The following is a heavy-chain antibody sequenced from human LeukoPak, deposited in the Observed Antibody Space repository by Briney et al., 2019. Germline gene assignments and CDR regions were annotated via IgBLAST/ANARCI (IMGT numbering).Heavy chain of an antibody. J-gene: IGHJ4*02. D-gene: IGHD1-14*01. CDR2: MNPNNSDI. CDR1: GYTFTGYH. CDR3: VRVPPGTTIYAY. Sequence: ASLKVSCKASGYTFTGYHINWVRQATGQGLEWVGWMNPNNSDIGYAQKFQGRVTMTRNTSIGTAYMELSSLRSEDTAIYYCVRVPPGTTIYAYWGQGTLVTVSS. V-gene: IGHV1-8*01.